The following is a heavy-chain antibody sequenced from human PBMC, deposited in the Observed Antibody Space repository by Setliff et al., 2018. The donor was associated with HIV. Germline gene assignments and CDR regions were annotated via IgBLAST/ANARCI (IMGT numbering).Heavy chain of an antibody. D-gene: IGHD3-22*01. CDR3: ARGVVLMGITTRWFDP. CDR1: GGSFSGYC. J-gene: IGHJ5*02. Sequence: PSETLSLTCAVYGGSFSGYCWSWIRQPPGKGLEWIGEVNHSGRTKYNPSLKSRVTTSVDTSKNQFPLKLTSVPAADTAVYYCARGVVLMGITTRWFDPWGQGTLVTVS. V-gene: IGHV4-34*01. CDR2: VNHSGRT.